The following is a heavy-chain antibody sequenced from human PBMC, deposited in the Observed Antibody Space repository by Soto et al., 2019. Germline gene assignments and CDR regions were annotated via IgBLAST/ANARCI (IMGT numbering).Heavy chain of an antibody. D-gene: IGHD3-10*01. J-gene: IGHJ4*02. CDR2: IYYSGST. CDR3: AIIRLGSNRLDY. V-gene: IGHV4-30-4*01. Sequence: SETLSLTCTVSGGSISSGDYYWSWIRQPPGKGLEWIGYIYYSGSTYYNPSLKSRVTISVDTSKNHFSLKLSSVTAADTAVYYCAIIRLGSNRLDYSCPTTLVSV. CDR1: GGSISSGDYY.